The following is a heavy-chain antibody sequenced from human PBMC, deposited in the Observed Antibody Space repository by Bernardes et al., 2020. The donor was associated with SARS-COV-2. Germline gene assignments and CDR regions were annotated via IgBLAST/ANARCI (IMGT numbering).Heavy chain of an antibody. D-gene: IGHD3-3*01. V-gene: IGHV3-23*01. CDR2: ISGSGLVI. CDR3: AKDSTVSSSIYGVLSFDS. CDR1: GFNFRNYA. Sequence: GGSLRLSCVASGFNFRNYALGWVRQVPGKGLEWVSGISGSGLVIQYANSVRGRFTVSRDDSKTTMYMEMNDLRAEDTAIYYCAKDSTVSSSIYGVLSFDSWGQGTLVTVSS. J-gene: IGHJ4*02.